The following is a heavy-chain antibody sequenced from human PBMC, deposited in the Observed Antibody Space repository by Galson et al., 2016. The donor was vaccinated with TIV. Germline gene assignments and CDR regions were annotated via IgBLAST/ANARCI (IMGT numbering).Heavy chain of an antibody. D-gene: IGHD3-22*01. CDR3: AKVPSSGFYYYYGMDV. J-gene: IGHJ6*02. V-gene: IGHV3-23*01. Sequence: SLRLSCAASGFTFSSYAMSWVRQAPGKGLEWVSAISGSGGSTWYADSVKGRFTISRDNSKNTVYLQMNSLRAEDTAVYYCAKVPSSGFYYYYGMDVWGQGTPVTVSS. CDR2: ISGSGGST. CDR1: GFTFSSYA.